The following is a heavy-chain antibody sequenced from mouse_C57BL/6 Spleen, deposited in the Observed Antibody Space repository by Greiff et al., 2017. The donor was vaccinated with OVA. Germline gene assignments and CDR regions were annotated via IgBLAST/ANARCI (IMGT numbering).Heavy chain of an antibody. J-gene: IGHJ2*01. Sequence: EVKVEESGGGLVKPGGSLKLSCEASGFTFSSYAMSWVRQTPEKRLEWVATISDGGSYTYYPDNVKGRFTISRDNAKNNPYLQMGHLKSEDTAMYYCARDRAYYGSSLYYFDYWGQGTTLTVSS. D-gene: IGHD1-1*01. CDR2: ISDGGSYT. CDR3: ARDRAYYGSSLYYFDY. V-gene: IGHV5-4*01. CDR1: GFTFSSYA.